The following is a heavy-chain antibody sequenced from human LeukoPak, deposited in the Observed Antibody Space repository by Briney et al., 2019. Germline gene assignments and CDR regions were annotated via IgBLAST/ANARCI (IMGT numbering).Heavy chain of an antibody. CDR2: VHTSGHT. Sequence: SETLSLTRTVSGASITDYYWSWVRQPAGAGLEWIGRVHTSGHTNYNPSLKTRVTMSVDTSRNLFSLKVGPATAADTAVYYCARGGDYETVNVSLPYRHQFYYYMDVWGKGTTVTVSS. D-gene: IGHD3-16*01. V-gene: IGHV4-4*07. J-gene: IGHJ6*03. CDR3: ARGGDYETVNVSLPYRHQFYYYMDV. CDR1: GASITDYY.